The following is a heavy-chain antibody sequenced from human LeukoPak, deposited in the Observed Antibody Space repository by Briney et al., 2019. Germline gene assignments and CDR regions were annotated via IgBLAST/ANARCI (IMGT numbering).Heavy chain of an antibody. J-gene: IGHJ4*02. CDR3: ARDHHDFWSGYPNY. D-gene: IGHD3-3*01. CDR2: SNSDGKIT. V-gene: IGHV3-74*01. Sequence: GGSLRLSCAASGYTLGRYWMHWFRQAPGTGLVWVARSNSDGKITDYADSVRGRFTTSRDNAKNTVYLQMSSLRAEDTGVYYCARDHHDFWSGYPNYWGQGTLVIVSS. CDR1: GYTLGRYW.